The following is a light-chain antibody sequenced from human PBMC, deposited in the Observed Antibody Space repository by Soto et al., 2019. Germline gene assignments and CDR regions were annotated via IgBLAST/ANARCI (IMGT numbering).Light chain of an antibody. CDR3: CSYTSSDPWV. CDR1: NNDIGRYAT. V-gene: IGLV2-14*01. J-gene: IGLJ3*02. Sequence: QSALTQPASVSGSLGQSITISCTGTNNDIGRYATVSWYQHHPDKAPQLLIYEVSKLPSGVSHRFSGSRSGSTASLTISGLQAEDEADYFCCSYTSSDPWVFGAGTKLTVL. CDR2: EVS.